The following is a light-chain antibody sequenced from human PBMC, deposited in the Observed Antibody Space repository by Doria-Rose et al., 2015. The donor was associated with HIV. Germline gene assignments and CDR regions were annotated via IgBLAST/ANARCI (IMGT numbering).Light chain of an antibody. CDR1: QSFSSTY. CDR2: DGS. J-gene: IGKJ1*01. Sequence: EIVLTQSPGTLSLSPGERATLSCRASQSFSSTYLAWYQQKPGQAPSLLIYDGSTRAAGIPVRSSSSGSVTDVSLTINRLEPEDFALYYCHQYGTSWTFGQGTKVE. CDR3: HQYGTSWT. V-gene: IGKV3-20*01.